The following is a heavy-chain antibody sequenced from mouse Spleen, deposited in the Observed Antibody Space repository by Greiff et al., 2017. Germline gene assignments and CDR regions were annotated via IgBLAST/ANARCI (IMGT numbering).Heavy chain of an antibody. CDR1: GFTFSDYG. CDR3: ARLNSPPYAMDY. CDR2: ISSGSSTI. V-gene: IGHV5-17*01. Sequence: DVKLVESGGGLVKPGGSLKLSCAASGFTFSDYGMHWVRQAPEKGLEWVAYISSGSSTIYYADTVKGRFTISRDNAKNTLFLQMTSLRSEDTAMYYCARLNSPPYAMDYWGQGTSVTVSS. J-gene: IGHJ4*01.